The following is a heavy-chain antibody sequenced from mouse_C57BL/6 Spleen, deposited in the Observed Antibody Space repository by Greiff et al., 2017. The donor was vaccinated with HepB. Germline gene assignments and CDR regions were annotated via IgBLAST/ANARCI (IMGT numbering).Heavy chain of an antibody. J-gene: IGHJ2*01. V-gene: IGHV5-16*01. Sequence: EVNVVESEGGLVQPGSSMKLSCTASGFTFSDYYMAWVRQVPEKGLEWVANINYDGSSTYYLDSLKSRFIISRDNAKNILYLQMSSLKSEDTATYYCARVDYYYGSSYDYWGQGTTLTVSS. CDR3: ARVDYYYGSSYDY. CDR1: GFTFSDYY. D-gene: IGHD1-1*01. CDR2: INYDGSST.